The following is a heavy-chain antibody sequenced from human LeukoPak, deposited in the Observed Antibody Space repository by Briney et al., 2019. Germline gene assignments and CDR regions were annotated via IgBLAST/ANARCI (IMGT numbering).Heavy chain of an antibody. CDR1: GYTFTSYG. J-gene: IGHJ5*02. CDR2: ISAYNGNT. CDR3: ARDGPDVDCSGGSCYSGS. D-gene: IGHD2-15*01. V-gene: IGHV1-18*04. Sequence: ASVKVSCKASGYTFTSYGINWVRQAPGQGLEWMGWISAYNGNTNYAQKLQGRVTMTTDTSTSTAYMELRSLRSDDTAVYYCARDGPDVDCSGGSCYSGSWGQGTLVTVSS.